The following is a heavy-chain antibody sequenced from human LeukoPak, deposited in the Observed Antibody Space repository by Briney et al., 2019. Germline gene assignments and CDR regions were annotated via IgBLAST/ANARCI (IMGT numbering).Heavy chain of an antibody. J-gene: IGHJ5*02. V-gene: IGHV4-34*01. Sequence: MTSETLSLTCAVYGGSFSGYYWSWIRQPPGKGLEWIGEINHSGSTNYNPSLKSRVTISVDTSKNQFSLKLSSVTAADTAVYYCARESGSYLWRSWLNPWGQGTLVTVSS. D-gene: IGHD3-16*01. CDR3: ARESGSYLWRSWLNP. CDR1: GGSFSGYY. CDR2: INHSGST.